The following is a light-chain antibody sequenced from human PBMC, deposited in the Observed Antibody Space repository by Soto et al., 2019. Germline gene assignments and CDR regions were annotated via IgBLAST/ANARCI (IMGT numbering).Light chain of an antibody. Sequence: SYELTQPPSVSVSPGQTASMTCSGDKLGDKYASWYQQKPGQSPVLVIYQDTKRPSGIPERFSGSNSENTATLTISGTQAMDEADYYCQAWDSRTAPVVFGGGTKLTVL. J-gene: IGLJ2*01. CDR1: KLGDKY. CDR2: QDT. CDR3: QAWDSRTAPVV. V-gene: IGLV3-1*01.